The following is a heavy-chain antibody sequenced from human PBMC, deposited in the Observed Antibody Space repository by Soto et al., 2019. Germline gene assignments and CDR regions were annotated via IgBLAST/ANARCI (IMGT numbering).Heavy chain of an antibody. CDR3: ASNYYDRRSGSSYFDY. CDR1: GGSISSSSYY. CDR2: IYYSGST. D-gene: IGHD3-22*01. J-gene: IGHJ4*02. V-gene: IGHV4-39*01. Sequence: LSLTCTVSGGSISSSSYYWGWIRQPPGKGLEWIGSIYYSGSTYYNPSLKSRVTISVDTSKNQFSLKLSSVTAADTAVYYCASNYYDRRSGSSYFDYWGQGTLVTVSS.